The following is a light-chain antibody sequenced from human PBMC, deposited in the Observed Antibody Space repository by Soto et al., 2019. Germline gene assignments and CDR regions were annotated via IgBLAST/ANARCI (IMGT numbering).Light chain of an antibody. V-gene: IGLV1-47*01. CDR1: SSNIGIHF. CDR2: RDG. CDR3: AVWDQSLTGWV. Sequence: QSVLTQPPSASGTPGQSLTISCSGSSSNIGIHFVYWYQHLPGTAPKLLIFRDGQRPSGVPARFFGSKSGTSASLAITGLRSEDEADYYCAVWDQSLTGWVFGGGTKLTVL. J-gene: IGLJ3*02.